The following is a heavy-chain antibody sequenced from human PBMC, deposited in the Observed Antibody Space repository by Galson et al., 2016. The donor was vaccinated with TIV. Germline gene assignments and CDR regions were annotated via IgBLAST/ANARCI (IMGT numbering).Heavy chain of an antibody. CDR3: ATDRNTALDTYPYYYGMDV. D-gene: IGHD5-18*01. V-gene: IGHV1-69*13. CDR1: GGTSSSYV. CDR2: IIPLFRTT. J-gene: IGHJ6*02. Sequence: SVKVSCKASGGTSSSYVFNWVRLAPGQGLEWMGGIIPLFRTTNYAPKFQGRVTITADESTSSVYMEMTSLRSDDPAVYFCATDRNTALDTYPYYYGMDVWGQGTAVIVSS.